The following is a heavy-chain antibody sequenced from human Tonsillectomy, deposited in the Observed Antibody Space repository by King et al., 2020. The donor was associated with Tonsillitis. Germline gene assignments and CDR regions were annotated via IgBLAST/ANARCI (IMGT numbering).Heavy chain of an antibody. D-gene: IGHD6-19*01. Sequence: VQLQESGPGLVKPSETLSLTCTVSGGSITNSYWSWVRQPPGKGLEWIGYFSYSGNTNYNPSLKSRVTISGDTSKNQFSLRLNSVTATDTAVYHYAGKAVTGNHHFDPWGQGSLVTVSS. CDR1: GGSITNSY. J-gene: IGHJ5*02. CDR2: FSYSGNT. CDR3: AGKAVTGNHHFDP. V-gene: IGHV4-59*01.